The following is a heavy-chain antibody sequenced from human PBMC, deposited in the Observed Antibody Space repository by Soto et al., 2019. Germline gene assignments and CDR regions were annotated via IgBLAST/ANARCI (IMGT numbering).Heavy chain of an antibody. CDR3: ARVGAPSLRFLEWLSD. D-gene: IGHD3-3*01. V-gene: IGHV1-3*01. CDR1: GYTFTSYA. Sequence: QVQLVQSGAEVKKPGASVKVSCKASGYTFTSYAMHWVRQAPGQRLEWMGWINAGNGNTKYSQKFQGRVTITRDTSACTAYMELSSLRSEDTAVYYCARVGAPSLRFLEWLSDWGQGTLVTVSS. J-gene: IGHJ4*02. CDR2: INAGNGNT.